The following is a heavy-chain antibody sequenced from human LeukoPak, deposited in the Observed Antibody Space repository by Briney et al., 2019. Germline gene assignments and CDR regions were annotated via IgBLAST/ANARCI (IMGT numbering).Heavy chain of an antibody. V-gene: IGHV4-59*01. J-gene: IGHJ5*02. CDR2: IYYTGSA. CDR3: VRSKSGTYGWFDP. CDR1: GGSISNYF. Sequence: PSETLSPTCTVSGGSISNYFWSWIRQPPGKGLEWIGYIYYTGSANYSPSLKSRVTISIDTSKTQFSLKVSSVTAADTAIYYCVRSKSGTYGWFDPWGQGTLVTVFS. D-gene: IGHD4-17*01.